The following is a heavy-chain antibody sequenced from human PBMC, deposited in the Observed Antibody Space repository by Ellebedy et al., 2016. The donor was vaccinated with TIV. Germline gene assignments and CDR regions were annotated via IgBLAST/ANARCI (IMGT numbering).Heavy chain of an antibody. J-gene: IGHJ4*02. CDR3: ARRSRHDYSIREMYYFXY. CDR2: ISAYNGNT. V-gene: IGHV1-18*01. Sequence: AASVKVSCKASGYTFTSYGSSWVRQPPGQGLEWMGWISAYNGNTNSAQKLQGRVTMTTDTSTSTAYMEVRSLRSDDTAVYYCARRSRHDYSIREMYYFXYWGQGTLVTVSS. CDR1: GYTFTSYG. D-gene: IGHD4-11*01.